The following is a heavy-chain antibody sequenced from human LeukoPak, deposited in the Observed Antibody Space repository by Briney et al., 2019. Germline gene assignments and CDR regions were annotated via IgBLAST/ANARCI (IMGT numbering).Heavy chain of an antibody. CDR2: ISITGAST. CDR1: GFTFSSYA. CDR3: AKGGSSWSRNWFDP. J-gene: IGHJ5*02. V-gene: IGHV3-23*01. Sequence: PGGSLRLSCAASGFTFSSYATNWVRQAPGKGLEWVSTISITGASTYYADSVKGRFTISRDNSNNMLYLQITNLRAEDTAPYYCAKGGSSWSRNWFDPWGQGTLVTVSS. D-gene: IGHD6-13*01.